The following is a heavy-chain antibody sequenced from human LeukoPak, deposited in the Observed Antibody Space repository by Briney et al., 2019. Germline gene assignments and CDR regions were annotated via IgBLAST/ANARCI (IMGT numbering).Heavy chain of an antibody. CDR1: GFTFSSYS. CDR2: ISSSSSYI. CDR3: ANHPYDSSGYLDY. Sequence: PGGSLRLSCAASGFTFSSYSMNWVRQAPGKGLEWVSSISSSSSYIYYADSVKGRFTISRDNSKNTLYLQMNSLRAEDTAVYYCANHPYDSSGYLDYWGQGTLVTVSS. D-gene: IGHD3-22*01. V-gene: IGHV3-21*04. J-gene: IGHJ4*02.